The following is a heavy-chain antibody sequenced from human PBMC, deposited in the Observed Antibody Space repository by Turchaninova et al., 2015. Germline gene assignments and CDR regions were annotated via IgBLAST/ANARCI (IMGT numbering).Heavy chain of an antibody. CDR1: GFSFTSSGVC. Sequence: QITLEESGPALVKPTQALALTCTFSGFSFTSSGVCVGWIRQPPGKALVWLALIYWDVDKRYSPYLETRVTLTKDTSINQVVLTMTDMDSVDTATYYCVQVVGSGDTGLRTTYHSYFMDVWGKGTTVTVSS. D-gene: IGHD1-14*01. CDR2: IYWDVDK. CDR3: VQVVGSGDTGLRTTYHSYFMDV. V-gene: IGHV2-5*02. J-gene: IGHJ6*03.